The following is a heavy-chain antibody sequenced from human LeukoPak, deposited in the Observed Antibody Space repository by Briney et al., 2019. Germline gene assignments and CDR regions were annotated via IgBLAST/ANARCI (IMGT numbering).Heavy chain of an antibody. J-gene: IGHJ5*02. V-gene: IGHV4-34*01. CDR3: ARCPQWICNWFDP. Sequence: SETLSLTCAVYGGSFSGYYWSWIRQPPGKGLEWIGEINHSGSTNYNPSLKSRVTISVDTSKNQFSLKLSSVTAADTAVYYCARCPQWICNWFDPWGQGTLVTVSS. CDR1: GGSFSGYY. CDR2: INHSGST. D-gene: IGHD5-12*01.